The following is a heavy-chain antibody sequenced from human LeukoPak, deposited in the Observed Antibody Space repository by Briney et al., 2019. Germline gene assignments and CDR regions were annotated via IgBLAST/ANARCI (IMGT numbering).Heavy chain of an antibody. J-gene: IGHJ4*02. D-gene: IGHD6-13*01. CDR3: ARDWVRSSCTD. CDR2: ISGSGGST. Sequence: GGSLRLSCAASGFTFSSYAMSWVRQAPGKGLEWVSAISGSGGSTYYVDSVKGRFTISRDNAKNSLYLQMNSLRADDTAVYYCARDWVRSSCTDWGQGTLVTVSS. V-gene: IGHV3-23*01. CDR1: GFTFSSYA.